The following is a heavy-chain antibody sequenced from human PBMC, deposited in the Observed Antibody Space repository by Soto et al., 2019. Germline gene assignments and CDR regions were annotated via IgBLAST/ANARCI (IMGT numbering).Heavy chain of an antibody. CDR3: AREYTAWPLAYGLDV. J-gene: IGHJ6*02. V-gene: IGHV3-30-3*01. CDR1: GFTFSTYA. Sequence: GGSLRLSCAASGFTFSTYAMHWVRQAPGKGLEWVALISYDGGNKYYADSVRGRFSISRDNAKNSVSLQMNSLRAEDTAVYYCAREYTAWPLAYGLDVWGQGTTVTVSS. D-gene: IGHD2-2*02. CDR2: ISYDGGNK.